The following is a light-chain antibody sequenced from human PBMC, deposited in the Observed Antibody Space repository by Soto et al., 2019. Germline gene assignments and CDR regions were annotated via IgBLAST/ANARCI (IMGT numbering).Light chain of an antibody. CDR2: IAS. J-gene: IGKJ1*01. Sequence: ESVLTQSPGTLSLSPGERATLSCRASQSVSSSFLAWYQLKPGQAPRLLIYIASSRATGIPDRFSGSGSGTYFNITISRLEPEDFAVYYCHQYDSSPWTFGQGNKVEIK. CDR1: QSVSSSF. V-gene: IGKV3-20*01. CDR3: HQYDSSPWT.